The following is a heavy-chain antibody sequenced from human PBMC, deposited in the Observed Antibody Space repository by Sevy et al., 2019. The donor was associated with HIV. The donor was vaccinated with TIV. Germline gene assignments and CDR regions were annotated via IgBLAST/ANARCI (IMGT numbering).Heavy chain of an antibody. V-gene: IGHV3-23*01. CDR1: GFTFSSYA. CDR2: ISGSGGST. J-gene: IGHJ4*02. D-gene: IGHD3-22*01. CDR3: AKDAPSSSYYDSSGPQDY. Sequence: GGSLRLSCTASGFTFSSYAMSWVRQAPGKGLEWVSAISGSGGSTYYADSVKGRFTISRDNSKNTLYLQMNSLRAEDTAVYYCAKDAPSSSYYDSSGPQDYWGQGTLVTVSS.